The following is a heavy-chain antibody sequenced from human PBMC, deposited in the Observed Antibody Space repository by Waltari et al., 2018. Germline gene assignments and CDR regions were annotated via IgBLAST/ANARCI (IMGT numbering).Heavy chain of an antibody. J-gene: IGHJ5*02. Sequence: QVQLVQSGAEVKKPGSSVKVSCKASGGTFSSYTISWVRQAPGQGLEWMGRIIPILGIANYAQKFQGRVTITADKSTSTAYMELSSLRSEDTAVYYCGRDIVVVVAATPHNWFDPWGQGTLVTVSS. CDR2: IIPILGIA. CDR3: GRDIVVVVAATPHNWFDP. V-gene: IGHV1-69*08. CDR1: GGTFSSYT. D-gene: IGHD2-15*01.